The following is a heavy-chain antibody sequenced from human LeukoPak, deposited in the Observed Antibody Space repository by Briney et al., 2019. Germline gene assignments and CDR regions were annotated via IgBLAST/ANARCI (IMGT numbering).Heavy chain of an antibody. CDR3: ARLTYYDPRGDP. D-gene: IGHD3-3*01. CDR1: GFTFSSYW. CDR2: IYYSGST. V-gene: IGHV4-39*01. Sequence: GSLRLSCAASGFTFSSYWMSWVRQPPGKGLEWIGNIYYSGSTYSNPSLKSRLTISVDTSKNQFSLKLSSVTAADTAVYYCARLTYYDPRGDPWGQGTLVTVSS. J-gene: IGHJ5*02.